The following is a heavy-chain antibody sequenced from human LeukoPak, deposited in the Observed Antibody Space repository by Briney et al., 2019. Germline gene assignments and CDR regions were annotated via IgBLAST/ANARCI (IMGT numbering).Heavy chain of an antibody. J-gene: IGHJ5*02. CDR3: ARVMAARREDLNWFDP. V-gene: IGHV4-39*07. CDR1: GGSISTSGSY. Sequence: PSETLSLTCTVSGGSISTSGSYWAWIRQPPGKGLEWIGGIYYSGNTYNPSLKSRVTISVDTSKNQFSLDLTSVNAADTAVYYCARVMAARREDLNWFDPWGQGTLVTVSS. CDR2: IYYSGNT. D-gene: IGHD6-6*01.